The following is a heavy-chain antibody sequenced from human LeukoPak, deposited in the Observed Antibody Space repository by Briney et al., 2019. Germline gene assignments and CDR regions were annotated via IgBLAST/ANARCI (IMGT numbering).Heavy chain of an antibody. V-gene: IGHV4-59*08. D-gene: IGHD6-19*01. J-gene: IGHJ3*02. CDR1: GGSISSYY. CDR3: AVLNSSGWYGDAFDI. CDR2: IYYSGST. Sequence: PSETLSLTCTVSGGSISSYYWSWIRQPPGKGLEWIGYIYYSGSTNYNPSLKSRVTISVDTSKNQFSLKLSSVTAADTAVYYCAVLNSSGWYGDAFDIWGQGTMVTVSS.